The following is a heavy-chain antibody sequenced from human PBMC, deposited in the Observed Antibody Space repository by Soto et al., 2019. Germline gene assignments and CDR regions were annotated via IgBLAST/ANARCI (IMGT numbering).Heavy chain of an antibody. J-gene: IGHJ4*02. D-gene: IGHD5-18*01. V-gene: IGHV1-58*01. CDR1: GFTFTSSA. Sequence: SVKVSCKASGFTFTSSAVQWVRQARGQRLEWIGWIVVGSGNTDYAQKLQERVTITRDMSTSTAYMELSSLRSEDTAVYYCAADKGYSYGYGTYWGQGTLVTVSS. CDR2: IVVGSGNT. CDR3: AADKGYSYGYGTY.